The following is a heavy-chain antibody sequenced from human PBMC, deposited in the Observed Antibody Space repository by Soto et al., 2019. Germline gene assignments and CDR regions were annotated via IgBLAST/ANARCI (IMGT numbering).Heavy chain of an antibody. J-gene: IGHJ5*02. CDR2: IYHSGTT. V-gene: IGHV4-38-2*01. CDR1: GYSISSGYY. D-gene: IGHD6-13*01. CDR3: ARSLLTSSWYAGS. Sequence: PSETLSLTCVVSGYSISSGYYWGWIRQPPGKGLEWIGSIYHSGTTYYNPSLKSRVTISLDTSRSQFSLKLTSVTAADTAVYYCARSLLTSSWYAGSWGQGTLVTVSS.